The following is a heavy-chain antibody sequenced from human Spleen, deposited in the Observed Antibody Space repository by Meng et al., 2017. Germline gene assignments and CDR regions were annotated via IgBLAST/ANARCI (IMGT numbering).Heavy chain of an antibody. CDR2: VSSHGSDD. V-gene: IGHV3-30*16. CDR1: AFTFRRYA. D-gene: IGHD6-19*01. J-gene: IGHJ4*02. CDR3: ARWRLYSSGWYHFDY. Sequence: QEQCGEPAAGFVPPWRSQSSSCAVPAFTFRRYAIHWFRKAPGKGLDWVAVVSSHGSDDYLADSVKGRFTISRDNSKNTLYLQMNSLRAEDTAVYYCARWRLYSSGWYHFDYWGQGTLVTVSS.